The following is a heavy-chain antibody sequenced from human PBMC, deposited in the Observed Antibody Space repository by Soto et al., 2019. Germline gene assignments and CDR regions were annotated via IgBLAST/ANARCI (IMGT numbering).Heavy chain of an antibody. CDR3: AKDISYGDYVGNAFDI. V-gene: IGHV3-9*01. J-gene: IGHJ3*02. Sequence: GGSLRLSCAASGFTFDDYAMHWVRQAPGKGLEWVSGISWNSGSIGYADSVKGRFTISRDNAKNSLYLQMNSLRAEDTALYYCAKDISYGDYVGNAFDIWGQGTMVTVSS. CDR2: ISWNSGSI. CDR1: GFTFDDYA. D-gene: IGHD4-17*01.